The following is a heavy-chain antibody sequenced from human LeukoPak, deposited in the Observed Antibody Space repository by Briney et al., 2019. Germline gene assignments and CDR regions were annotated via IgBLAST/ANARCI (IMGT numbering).Heavy chain of an antibody. CDR1: GGSLSGYY. V-gene: IGHV4-34*01. Sequence: SETLSLTCAVSGGSLSGYYWSWIRQSPGKGLEWIGEINHGGSTNYNPSLKSRVTMSVDTSKNNFSLKLSSVTAADTAVYFCVIVGRMSMGIEYSGQGTLVTVSS. D-gene: IGHD4/OR15-4a*01. CDR2: INHGGST. CDR3: VIVGRMSMGIEY. J-gene: IGHJ4*02.